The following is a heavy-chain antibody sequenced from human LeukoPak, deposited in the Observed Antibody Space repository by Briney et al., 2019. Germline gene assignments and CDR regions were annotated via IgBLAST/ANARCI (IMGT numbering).Heavy chain of an antibody. CDR2: IIPIFGTA. V-gene: IGHV1-69*05. D-gene: IGHD5-12*01. CDR3: ANPSSGYDYWFDP. J-gene: IGHJ5*02. CDR1: GGTFSSYA. Sequence: ASVKVSCKASGGTFSSYAISWVRQAPGQGLEWMGRIIPIFGTANYAQKFQGRVTITTDESTSTAYMELSSLRSEDTAVYYCANPSSGYDYWFDPWGQGTLVTVSS.